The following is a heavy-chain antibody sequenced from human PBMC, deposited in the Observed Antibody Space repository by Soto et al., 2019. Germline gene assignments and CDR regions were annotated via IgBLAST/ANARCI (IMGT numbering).Heavy chain of an antibody. CDR2: IYYSGST. V-gene: IGHV4-61*01. Sequence: SETLSLTCAVSGGSISSSYYWSWIRQPPGKGLEWIGYIYYSGSTNYNPSLKSRVTISVDTSKNQFSLKLSSVTAADTAVYYCARAPNYYYYYGMDVWGQGTTVTVS. CDR1: GGSISSSYY. CDR3: ARAPNYYYYYGMDV. J-gene: IGHJ6*02.